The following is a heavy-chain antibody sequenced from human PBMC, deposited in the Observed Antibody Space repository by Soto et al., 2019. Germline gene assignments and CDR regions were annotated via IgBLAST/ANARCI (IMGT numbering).Heavy chain of an antibody. V-gene: IGHV1-18*01. D-gene: IGHD1-7*01. Sequence: QVQLVQSGAEVKKPGASVKVSCKASGYNFTSYGISWVRQAPGQGLEWMGWISVYNGNTNYAQKLQVRVTMTTDTSTSTVYMELRSLRSDDTAVYYCARDRGYNWNYGWFDPWGQGTLVTVSS. CDR2: ISVYNGNT. CDR1: GYNFTSYG. J-gene: IGHJ5*02. CDR3: ARDRGYNWNYGWFDP.